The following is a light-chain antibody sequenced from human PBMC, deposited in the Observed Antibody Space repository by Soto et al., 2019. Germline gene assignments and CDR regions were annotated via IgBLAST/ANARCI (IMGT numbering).Light chain of an antibody. J-gene: IGLJ1*01. CDR2: TNN. V-gene: IGLV1-44*01. Sequence: QSVLTQPPSASGTPGQRVTISRSGSSSNIGSNTVNWYQQLPGTAPNLLIFTNNQRPSGVPDRFSGSKSGTSASLAISGLQSEDEADYYCAAWDDRLNGRVFGTGTKVTV. CDR1: SSNIGSNT. CDR3: AAWDDRLNGRV.